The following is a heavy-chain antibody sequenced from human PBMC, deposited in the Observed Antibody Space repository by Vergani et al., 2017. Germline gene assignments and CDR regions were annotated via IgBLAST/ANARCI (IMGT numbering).Heavy chain of an antibody. CDR3: ARATWYSSSWPRYGWFDP. CDR1: GGSFSGYY. CDR2: INHSGST. J-gene: IGHJ5*02. D-gene: IGHD6-13*01. V-gene: IGHV4-34*01. Sequence: QVQLQQWGAGLLKPSETLSLTCAVYGGSFSGYYWSWIRQPPGKGLEWIGEINHSGSTNYNPSLKSRVTISVDTSKNQFSLKLSSVTAADTAVYYCARATWYSSSWPRYGWFDPWGQGTLVTVSS.